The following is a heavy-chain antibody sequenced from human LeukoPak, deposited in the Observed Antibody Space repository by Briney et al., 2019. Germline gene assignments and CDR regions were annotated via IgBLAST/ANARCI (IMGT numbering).Heavy chain of an antibody. CDR1: GFTSSNYW. V-gene: IGHV3-7*01. Sequence: GGSLRLSCAASGFTSSNYWMSWVRQAPGRGLEWVANIKQDGTEKYYVDSVKGRFTISRDNAKNSLYLQMNRLRAEDTAVYYCARDYLYYDILTGYLGDAFDIWGQGTMVTVSS. D-gene: IGHD3-9*01. CDR3: ARDYLYYDILTGYLGDAFDI. CDR2: IKQDGTEK. J-gene: IGHJ3*02.